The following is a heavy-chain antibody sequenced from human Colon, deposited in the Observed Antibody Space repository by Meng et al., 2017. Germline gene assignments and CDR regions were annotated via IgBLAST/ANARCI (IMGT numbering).Heavy chain of an antibody. CDR1: GGSISSISYY. CDR3: ARTFHRYDILTGYRDAFDI. J-gene: IGHJ3*02. Sequence: SETLSLTCTVSGGSISSISYYWGWVRQPPGKGLEWIGSFSDSGNAYYNPSLKSRVIISLDTSKNQFFLNLSSVTAADTAVYFCARTFHRYDILTGYRDAFDIWGQGTKVTVSS. D-gene: IGHD3-9*01. CDR2: FSDSGNA. V-gene: IGHV4-39*07.